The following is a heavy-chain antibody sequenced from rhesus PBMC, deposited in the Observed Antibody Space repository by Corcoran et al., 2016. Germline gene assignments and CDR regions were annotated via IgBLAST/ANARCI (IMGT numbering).Heavy chain of an antibody. D-gene: IGHD3-16*01. V-gene: IGHV4-169*01. Sequence: QLQLQESGPGLVKPSETLSVTCAVSGGSISSSYWSWIRQAPGKGPGRIGYIYGSGSSTNYNPSLKSRVTLSVDTSKNQLSLKLSSVTTADTAVYYCARTRTDYYSGSSFDYWGQGVLVTVSS. CDR3: ARTRTDYYSGSSFDY. CDR1: GGSISSSY. CDR2: IYGSGSST. J-gene: IGHJ4*01.